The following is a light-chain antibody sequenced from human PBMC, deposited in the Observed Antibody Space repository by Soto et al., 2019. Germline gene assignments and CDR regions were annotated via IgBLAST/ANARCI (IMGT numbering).Light chain of an antibody. CDR2: DTI. CDR1: GSNIGAGYE. J-gene: IGLJ2*01. V-gene: IGLV1-40*01. Sequence: QSVLTQPPSVSGAPRQSGTISCIGRGSNIGAGYEVHGYQQLPGVDPKVLIFDTINRPSGVPGRFSGSKSGASASLAITGRLPEDEAEFFCQDFDTNLNDVRFGGAAQLTVL. CDR3: QDFDTNLNDVR.